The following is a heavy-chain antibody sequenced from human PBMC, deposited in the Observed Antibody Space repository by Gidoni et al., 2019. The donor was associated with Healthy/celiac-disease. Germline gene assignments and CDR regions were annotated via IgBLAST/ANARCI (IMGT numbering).Heavy chain of an antibody. Sequence: QVQLQQWGAGLLKPSETLSLTCAVYGGSFSGYYWSWIRQPPGKGLEWIGEINHSGSTNYNPSLKSRVTISVDTSKNQFSLKLSSVTAADTAVYYCARELGGRWELRTAAGYDSGHYYYGMDVWGQGTTVTVSS. D-gene: IGHD1-26*01. J-gene: IGHJ6*02. CDR3: ARELGGRWELRTAAGYDSGHYYYGMDV. CDR1: GGSFSGYY. V-gene: IGHV4-34*01. CDR2: INHSGST.